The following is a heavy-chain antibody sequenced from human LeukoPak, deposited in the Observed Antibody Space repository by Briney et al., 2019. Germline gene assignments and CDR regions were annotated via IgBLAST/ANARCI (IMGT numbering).Heavy chain of an antibody. V-gene: IGHV3-30*02. CDR1: GFTFSTYW. CDR3: AKGHSSGWHDWFDP. J-gene: IGHJ5*02. D-gene: IGHD6-19*01. CDR2: IRYDGSNK. Sequence: PGGSLRLSCAASGFTFSTYWMSWVRQAPGKGLEWVAFIRYDGSNKYYADSVKGRFTISRDNSKNTLYLQMNSLRAEDTAVYYCAKGHSSGWHDWFDPWGQGTLVTVSS.